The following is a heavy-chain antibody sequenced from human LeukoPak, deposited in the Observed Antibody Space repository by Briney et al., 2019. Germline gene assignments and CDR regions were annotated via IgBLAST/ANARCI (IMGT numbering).Heavy chain of an antibody. V-gene: IGHV1-18*01. J-gene: IGHJ5*02. CDR3: ARKRCTGDCYLFDP. CDR1: GYTFSTYG. D-gene: IGHD2-21*02. Sequence: ASVKVSCKASGYTFSTYGLMWVRQAPGQGLEWKGWINTNNGNTNYAQKFQGRVTMTTDTSTGTGYMELRSLRSDDTAVYYCARKRCTGDCYLFDPWGQGTLVTVSS. CDR2: INTNNGNT.